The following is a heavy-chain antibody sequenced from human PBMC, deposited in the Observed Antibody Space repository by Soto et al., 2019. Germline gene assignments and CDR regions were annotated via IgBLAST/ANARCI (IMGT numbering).Heavy chain of an antibody. CDR1: GFTFSSYA. V-gene: IGHV3-23*01. CDR2: ISGSGGST. Sequence: EVQLLESGGGLVQPGGSLRLSCAASGFTFSSYAMSWVRQAPGKGLEWVSAISGSGGSTYYADSVKGRFTISRDNSKNTLYLQMNSLRAEDTAVYYCAKVGFIVVVVAAHNGFDPWGQGTLVTVSS. J-gene: IGHJ5*02. CDR3: AKVGFIVVVVAAHNGFDP. D-gene: IGHD2-15*01.